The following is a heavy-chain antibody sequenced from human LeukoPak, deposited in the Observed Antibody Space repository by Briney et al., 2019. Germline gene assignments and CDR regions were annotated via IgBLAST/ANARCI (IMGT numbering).Heavy chain of an antibody. CDR3: ASHYDSSGYSEDDAFDI. Sequence: GGSLRLSCAASGFTFSSYEMNWVRQAPGKGLEWVSYISSSGSTIYYAASVKGRFTISRDNAKNSLYLQMNSLRAEDTAVYYCASHYDSSGYSEDDAFDIWGQGTMVTVSS. V-gene: IGHV3-48*03. CDR2: ISSSGSTI. J-gene: IGHJ3*02. D-gene: IGHD3-22*01. CDR1: GFTFSSYE.